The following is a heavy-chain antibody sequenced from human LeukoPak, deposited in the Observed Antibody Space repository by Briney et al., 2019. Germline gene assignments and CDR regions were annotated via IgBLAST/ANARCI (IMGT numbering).Heavy chain of an antibody. V-gene: IGHV1-2*06. J-gene: IGHJ4*02. CDR3: ARVRWELRSFDY. CDR2: INPNSGGT. CDR1: GYTFTGYY. D-gene: IGHD1-26*01. Sequence: ASVKVSCKASGYTFTGYYMHWVRQAPGQGLEWMGRINPNSGGTVYAQKFQGRVTMTRDTSISTAYMELSRLRSDDTAVYYCARVRWELRSFDYWGQGTLVTVSS.